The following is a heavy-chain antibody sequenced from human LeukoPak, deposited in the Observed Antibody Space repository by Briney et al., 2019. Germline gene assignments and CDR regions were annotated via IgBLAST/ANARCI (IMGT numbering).Heavy chain of an antibody. CDR1: GFTFSTYG. Sequence: GGSLRLSCGASGFTFSTYGMHWVRQAPGKGLEWVAMIRYDGSNKYYADSVKGRFTISRDNSKNTMYLQMNSLRAEDTAVYYCAKGIAPDYWGQGTLVTVSS. D-gene: IGHD6-13*01. J-gene: IGHJ4*02. CDR3: AKGIAPDY. CDR2: IRYDGSNK. V-gene: IGHV3-30*02.